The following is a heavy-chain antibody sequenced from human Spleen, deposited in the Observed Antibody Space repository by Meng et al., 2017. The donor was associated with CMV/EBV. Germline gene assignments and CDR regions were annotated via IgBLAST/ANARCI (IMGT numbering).Heavy chain of an antibody. V-gene: IGHV4-59*02. CDR1: EFTVSSDY. Sequence: GSLRLSCAASEFTVSSDYMSWVRQAPGKGVEWIGYIYYNGRTTYNPSLKSRVTISLDTSRNQFSLKLSSMTAADTAVYYCARDRSSTYYYYGMDVWGQGTTVTVSS. D-gene: IGHD2-15*01. CDR3: ARDRSSTYYYYGMDV. J-gene: IGHJ6*02. CDR2: IYYNGRT.